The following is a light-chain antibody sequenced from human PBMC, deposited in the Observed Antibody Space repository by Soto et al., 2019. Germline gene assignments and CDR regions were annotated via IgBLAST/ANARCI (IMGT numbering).Light chain of an antibody. Sequence: QAVVTQEPSLTVSPGGTVTLTCDSSTGAVTSGHYPHWFQQKPGQAPRTLIYDTSIKHSWTPARFSGSLLGGKAALTLSGAQPEDEADYYCLVIYTGVGEVFGTGTKVTVL. CDR1: TGAVTSGHY. V-gene: IGLV7-46*01. J-gene: IGLJ1*01. CDR3: LVIYTGVGEV. CDR2: DTS.